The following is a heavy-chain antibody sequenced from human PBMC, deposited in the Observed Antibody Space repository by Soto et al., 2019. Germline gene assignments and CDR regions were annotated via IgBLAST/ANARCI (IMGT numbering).Heavy chain of an antibody. V-gene: IGHV3-11*01. CDR3: ARVPKGVVVAANDY. J-gene: IGHJ4*02. CDR2: VSRSGSSI. Sequence: QVQLVESGGGLVKPGGSLRLSCAASGFTFSDHFMSWIRQAPGQGLEWVSYVSRSGSSIYYADSVKGRFTISRDNAKNSLYLQMNSLRAEDTAVYYCARVPKGVVVAANDYWGQGSLVTVSP. D-gene: IGHD2-15*01. CDR1: GFTFSDHF.